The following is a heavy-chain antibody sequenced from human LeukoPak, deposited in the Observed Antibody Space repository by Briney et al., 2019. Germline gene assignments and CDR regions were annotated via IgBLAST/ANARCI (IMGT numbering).Heavy chain of an antibody. CDR3: AKVEGASKASVY. D-gene: IGHD1-1*01. Sequence: GGSLRLSCAAAGFTFSNYAMTWVRQAPGRGLEWVSSISGSGGSTYYADSVKGRFTISRDNSKDTLYLQMYSLRAEDTAVYYCAKVEGASKASVYWGQGALVTVSS. J-gene: IGHJ4*02. CDR1: GFTFSNYA. CDR2: ISGSGGST. V-gene: IGHV3-23*01.